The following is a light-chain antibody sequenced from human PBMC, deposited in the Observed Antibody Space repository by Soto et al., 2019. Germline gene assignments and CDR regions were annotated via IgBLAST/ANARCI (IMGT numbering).Light chain of an antibody. CDR1: QRIASF. V-gene: IGKV1-39*01. Sequence: DIQMTQSPSSLSASVGDRVTITCRASQRIASFLNWYQQRQGQVPKLLIYAASNLHTGVPARFSGSGSGTNFPLTISSLQPEDFTSYYCQQSHSAPPTFGQGTNVEIK. J-gene: IGKJ1*01. CDR2: AAS. CDR3: QQSHSAPPT.